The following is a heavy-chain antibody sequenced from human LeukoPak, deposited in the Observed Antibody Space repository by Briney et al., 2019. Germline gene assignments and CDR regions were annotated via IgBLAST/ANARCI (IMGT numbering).Heavy chain of an antibody. Sequence: GGSLRLSCAASGFTFRNYWMGWVRQAPGKGLEWVANTKPDGSAEYYADSVRGRFTTSRDNANNLLYLQMNRLRAEDTAVYYCARDSDGYCSSTSCYRRGGAFDIWGQGTMVTVSS. J-gene: IGHJ3*02. CDR3: ARDSDGYCSSTSCYRRGGAFDI. CDR1: GFTFRNYW. D-gene: IGHD2-2*01. CDR2: TKPDGSAE. V-gene: IGHV3-7*01.